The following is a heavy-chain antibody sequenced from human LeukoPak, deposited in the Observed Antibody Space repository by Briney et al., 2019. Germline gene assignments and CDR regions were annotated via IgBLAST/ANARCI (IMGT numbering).Heavy chain of an antibody. J-gene: IGHJ4*02. CDR3: ARDRSPGLRYFAC. V-gene: IGHV1-69*13. CDR1: GGTFSSYA. D-gene: IGHD3-9*01. Sequence: SVKVSCKASGGTFSSYAISWVRQAPGQGLEWMGGIIPILGTANYAQKFQGRVTITADESTSTAYMELSSLRSEDTAVYYCARDRSPGLRYFACWGQGTLVTVSS. CDR2: IIPILGTA.